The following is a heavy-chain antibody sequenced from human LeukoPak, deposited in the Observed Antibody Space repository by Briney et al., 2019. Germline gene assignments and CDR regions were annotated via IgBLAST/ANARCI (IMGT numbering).Heavy chain of an antibody. D-gene: IGHD6-6*01. CDR1: GFTFSSYA. J-gene: IGHJ6*02. CDR3: AKGLSIAARPDYFYYYAMDV. V-gene: IGHV3-23*01. CDR2: ISAGGGAT. Sequence: SGGSLRLSCVASGFTFSSYAMSWVRQAPGKGLERVSGISAGGGATYYANSVKGRFTISRDNSKNTLYLRVNSLRAEDTAIYYCAKGLSIAARPDYFYYYAMDVWGQGTTVSVSS.